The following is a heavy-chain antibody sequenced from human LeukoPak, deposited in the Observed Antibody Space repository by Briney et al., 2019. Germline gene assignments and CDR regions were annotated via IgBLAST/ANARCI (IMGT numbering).Heavy chain of an antibody. V-gene: IGHV3-9*01. CDR1: GFTFDDYA. Sequence: GGSLRLSCAASGFTFDDYAMHWVRQAPGKGLEWVSGISWNSGSIGYVDSVKGRFTISRDNAKNSLYLQMNSLRAEDTALYYCAKDIFFRASNKAPVIDYWGQGTLVTVSS. CDR2: ISWNSGSI. J-gene: IGHJ4*02. D-gene: IGHD1/OR15-1a*01. CDR3: AKDIFFRASNKAPVIDY.